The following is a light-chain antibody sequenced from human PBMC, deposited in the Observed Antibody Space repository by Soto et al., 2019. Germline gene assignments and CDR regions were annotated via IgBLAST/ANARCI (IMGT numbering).Light chain of an antibody. Sequence: DIQMTQSPSSLSASVGDRVTITCRASQSISSYLNWYQQKPGKAPKLLIYAASSLQSGVPSRFSGSGSGTDFTLTSSSLQPEDFATYYCQKSYSTSWTCGQGTKVEIK. CDR3: QKSYSTSWT. CDR2: AAS. V-gene: IGKV1-39*01. J-gene: IGKJ1*01. CDR1: QSISSY.